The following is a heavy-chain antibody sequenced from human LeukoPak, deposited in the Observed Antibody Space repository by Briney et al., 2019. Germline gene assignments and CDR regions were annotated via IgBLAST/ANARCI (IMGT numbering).Heavy chain of an antibody. CDR2: IKQDGSEK. CDR1: GFTFSSYW. CDR3: ARPTQAGIAAAGYFDY. Sequence: GGSLRLSCAASGFTFSSYWMSWVRQAPGKGLEWVANIKQDGSEKYYVDSVKGRFTISRDNAKNSLSLQMNCLRAEDTAVYYCARPTQAGIAAAGYFDYWGQGTLVTVSS. J-gene: IGHJ4*02. D-gene: IGHD6-13*01. V-gene: IGHV3-7*01.